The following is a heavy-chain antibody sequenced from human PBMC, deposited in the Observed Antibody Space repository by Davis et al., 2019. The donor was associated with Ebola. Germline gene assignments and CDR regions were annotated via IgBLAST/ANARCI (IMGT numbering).Heavy chain of an antibody. V-gene: IGHV3-33*01. CDR2: IWYDGSNK. CDR1: GFTFSSYG. CDR3: ARALRLLLADY. Sequence: PGGSLRLSCAASGFTFSSYGMHWVRQAPGRGLEWVAVIWYDGSNKYYADSVKGRFTISRDNSKNTLYLQMNSLRAEDTAVYYCARALRLLLADYWGQGTLVTVSS. J-gene: IGHJ4*02. D-gene: IGHD3-3*01.